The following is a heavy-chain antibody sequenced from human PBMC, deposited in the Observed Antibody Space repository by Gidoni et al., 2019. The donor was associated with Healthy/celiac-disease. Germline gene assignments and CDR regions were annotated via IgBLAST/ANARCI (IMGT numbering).Heavy chain of an antibody. CDR3: AAGSDFWSGARQPPLRY. V-gene: IGHV1-46*01. Sequence: QVQLVQSGAEVKKPGASVKVSCKASGYTVTSDYMHWVRQAPGQGLEWMGIINPSGGSTSYAQKFQGRVTMTRDTSTSTVYMELSSLRSEDTAVYYCAAGSDFWSGARQPPLRYWGQGTLVTVSS. CDR1: GYTVTSDY. CDR2: INPSGGST. J-gene: IGHJ4*02. D-gene: IGHD3-3*01.